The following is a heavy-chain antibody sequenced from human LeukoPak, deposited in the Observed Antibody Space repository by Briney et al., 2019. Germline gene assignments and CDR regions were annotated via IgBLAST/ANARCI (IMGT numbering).Heavy chain of an antibody. D-gene: IGHD2-8*01. CDR1: GFTFSIYS. J-gene: IGHJ4*02. V-gene: IGHV3-21*04. CDR3: AKDRVYDGSIDY. Sequence: PGGSLRLSCAASGFTFSIYSMNWVRQAPGKGLEWVSSISSSSSSIYYADSVKGRFTISRDNSKNTLYLQMNSLRAEDTAVYYCAKDRVYDGSIDYWGQGTLVTVSS. CDR2: ISSSSSSI.